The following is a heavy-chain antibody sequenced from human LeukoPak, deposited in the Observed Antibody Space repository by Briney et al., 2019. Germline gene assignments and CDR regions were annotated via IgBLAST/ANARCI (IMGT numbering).Heavy chain of an antibody. D-gene: IGHD6-13*01. Sequence: HPGGSVRLSCAASGFTFSSYDMHWVRQAPGKGLEWVAVMSLDGSNKYYADSVKGRFTISRDNSKNTLYLQMDSLRAEYTAVYYCARVLLGIAAAGTFCYWGQGTLVTVSS. CDR2: MSLDGSNK. CDR3: ARVLLGIAAAGTFCY. V-gene: IGHV3-30*04. J-gene: IGHJ4*02. CDR1: GFTFSSYD.